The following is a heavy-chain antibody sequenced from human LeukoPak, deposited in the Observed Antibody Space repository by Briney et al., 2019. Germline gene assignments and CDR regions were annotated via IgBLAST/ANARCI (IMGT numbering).Heavy chain of an antibody. D-gene: IGHD3-3*01. CDR1: GGSISSSSYY. CDR3: ARRGLITIFGVVTYFDY. Sequence: SETLSLTCTVSGGSISSSSYYWGWIRQPPGKGLEWIGSIYYSGSTYYNPSLKSRVTISVDTSKNQFSLKLSSVTAADTAVYYCARRGLITIFGVVTYFDYWGQGTLVTVSS. J-gene: IGHJ4*02. CDR2: IYYSGST. V-gene: IGHV4-39*01.